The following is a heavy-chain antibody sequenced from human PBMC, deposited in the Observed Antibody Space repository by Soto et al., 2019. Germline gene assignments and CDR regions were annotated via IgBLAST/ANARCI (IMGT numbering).Heavy chain of an antibody. CDR2: VYYSGTT. V-gene: IGHV4-31*03. D-gene: IGHD4-17*01. CDR3: VRSQGFFYYGGNSGIDY. J-gene: IGHJ4*02. Sequence: SETLSLTCTVSGGSISSGDYYWSWIRQHPGKGLEWIRYVYYSGTTYYNPSFNNRLTISVDTSENQFSLRLSSVTAADTAVYYCVRSQGFFYYGGNSGIDYWGQGTLVTVSS. CDR1: GGSISSGDYY.